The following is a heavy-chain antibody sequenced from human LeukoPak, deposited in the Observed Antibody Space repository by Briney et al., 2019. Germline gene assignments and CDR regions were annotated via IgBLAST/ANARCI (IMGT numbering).Heavy chain of an antibody. CDR1: GFTFSSYG. Sequence: PGGSLRLSCAASGFTFSSYGMHWVRQAPGKGLEWVAVISYDGSNKYYADSVKGRFTISRDNSKNTLYLQMNSLRAEDTAVYYCAKIYGTFDYWDQGTLVTVSS. CDR2: ISYDGSNK. CDR3: AKIYGTFDY. V-gene: IGHV3-30*18. D-gene: IGHD4-17*01. J-gene: IGHJ4*02.